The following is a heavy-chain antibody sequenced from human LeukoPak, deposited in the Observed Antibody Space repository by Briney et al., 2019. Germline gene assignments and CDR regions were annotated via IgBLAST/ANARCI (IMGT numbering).Heavy chain of an antibody. V-gene: IGHV1-8*01. CDR3: ARGRGSSWFYYYYYMDV. CDR2: MNPNSGNT. D-gene: IGHD6-13*01. J-gene: IGHJ6*03. CDR1: GYTFNRYG. Sequence: ASVKVSCKASGYTFNRYGMNWVRQAPGQGLEWMGWMNPNSGNTGYAQKFQGRVTMTRNTSISTAYMELSSLRSEDTAVYYCARGRGSSWFYYYYYMDVWGKGTTVTISS.